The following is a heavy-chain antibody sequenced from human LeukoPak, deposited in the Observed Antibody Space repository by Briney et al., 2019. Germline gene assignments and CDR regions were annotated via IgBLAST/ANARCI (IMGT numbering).Heavy chain of an antibody. Sequence: SETLSLTCAVYGGSFSGYYWSWIRQPPGKGLEWIGEINHSGSTNYNPSLKSRVTISVDTSKNQFSLKLSSVTAADTAVYYCARGGSYYDFWSGYYPTWGQGTLVTVSS. V-gene: IGHV4-34*01. CDR3: ARGGSYYDFWSGYYPT. CDR2: INHSGST. CDR1: GGSFSGYY. D-gene: IGHD3-3*01. J-gene: IGHJ5*02.